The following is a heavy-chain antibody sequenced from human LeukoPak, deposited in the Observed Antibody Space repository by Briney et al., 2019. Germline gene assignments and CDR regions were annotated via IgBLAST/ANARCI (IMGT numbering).Heavy chain of an antibody. Sequence: GASVKVSCKASGYTFTGYYMHWVRQAPGQGLEWMGWINPNSGGTNYAQKFQGRVTMTRDASISTAYMELSRLRSDDTAVYYCARAMVRGVIPDYWGQGTLVTVSS. CDR3: ARAMVRGVIPDY. V-gene: IGHV1-2*02. J-gene: IGHJ4*02. CDR2: INPNSGGT. D-gene: IGHD3-10*01. CDR1: GYTFTGYY.